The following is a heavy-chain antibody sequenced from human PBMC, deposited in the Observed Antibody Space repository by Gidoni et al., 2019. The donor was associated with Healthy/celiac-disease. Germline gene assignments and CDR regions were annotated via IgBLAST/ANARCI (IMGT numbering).Heavy chain of an antibody. J-gene: IGHJ4*02. CDR3: ASSIDYGGNSVGY. CDR2: IYPGDSDT. V-gene: IGHV5-51*03. CDR1: GYSFTSYW. Sequence: EVQLVQSGAEGKKPWESLKIFCKGSGYSFTSYWIGWVRQMPGKGLEWMGIIYPGDSDTRYSPSFQGQVTISADKSISTAYLQWSSLKASDTAMYYCASSIDYGGNSVGYWGQGTLVTVSS. D-gene: IGHD4-17*01.